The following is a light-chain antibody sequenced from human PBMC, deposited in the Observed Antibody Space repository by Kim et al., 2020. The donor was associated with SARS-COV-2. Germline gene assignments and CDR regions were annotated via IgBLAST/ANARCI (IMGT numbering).Light chain of an antibody. CDR2: LGS. CDR3: MQALQTPYS. V-gene: IGKV2-28*01. J-gene: IGKJ2*03. CDR1: QSLLHINGYTY. Sequence: GEPASISFRSSQSLLHINGYTYLDWYLQKPGQSPQLLIYLGSNRASGVPDRFSGSGSGTDFTLKISRVEAEDVGVYYCMQALQTPYSFGQGTKLEI.